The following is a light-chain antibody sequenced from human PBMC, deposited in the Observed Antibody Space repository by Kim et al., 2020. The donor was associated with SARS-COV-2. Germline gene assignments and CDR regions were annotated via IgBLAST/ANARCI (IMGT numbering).Light chain of an antibody. CDR2: DAS. Sequence: LSPGERATLSCRASQSLSSRHLAWYQQTPDQAPRILIYDASSRATGIPDRFSGSGSGTDFTLTISRLEPEDFAVYFCQYYHSSPYTFGQGTKLEI. V-gene: IGKV3-20*01. J-gene: IGKJ2*01. CDR1: QSLSSRH. CDR3: QYYHSSPYT.